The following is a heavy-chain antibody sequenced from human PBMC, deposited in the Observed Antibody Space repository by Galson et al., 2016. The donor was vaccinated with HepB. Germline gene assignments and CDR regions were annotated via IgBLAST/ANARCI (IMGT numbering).Heavy chain of an antibody. D-gene: IGHD1-14*01. CDR3: PRGVRVGSQNLRWTGSYGMDV. V-gene: IGHV3-30*04. Sequence: SLRLSCAASAFTFSSYAMHWVRQAPGKGLEWVAVISNDGSHTYYADFVKGRFTFSRDNSKNTVYLQMNSLSTEDKAVYYCPRGVRVGSQNLRWTGSYGMDVLGQGTTVTVSS. J-gene: IGHJ6*02. CDR2: ISNDGSHT. CDR1: AFTFSSYA.